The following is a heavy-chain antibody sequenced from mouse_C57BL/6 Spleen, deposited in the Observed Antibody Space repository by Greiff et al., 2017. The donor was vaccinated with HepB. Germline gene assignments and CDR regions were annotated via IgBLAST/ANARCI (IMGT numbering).Heavy chain of an antibody. D-gene: IGHD1-1*01. CDR1: GFTFSSYA. Sequence: EVHLVESGEGLVKPGGSLKLSCAASGFTFSSYAMSWVRQTPEKRLEWVAYISSGGDYIYYADTVKGRFTISRDNARNTLYLQMSSLKSEDTAMYYCTRESPYYYGSSYAMDYWGQGTSVTVSS. CDR2: ISSGGDYI. J-gene: IGHJ4*01. V-gene: IGHV5-9-1*02. CDR3: TRESPYYYGSSYAMDY.